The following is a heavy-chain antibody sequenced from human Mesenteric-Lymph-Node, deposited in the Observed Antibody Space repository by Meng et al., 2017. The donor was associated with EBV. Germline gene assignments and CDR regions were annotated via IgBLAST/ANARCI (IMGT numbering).Heavy chain of an antibody. V-gene: IGHV7-4-1*02. J-gene: IGHJ5*02. Sequence: QVHLVQSESELKEPGASGKFSCKTCEYTFTIYAINWVRQAPGQGLEWMGWINTNTGNPTYALGFTGRFVFSLDTSVSTSYLQISSLKTEDTAVYYCARDPPYSSPSYRWFDPWGQGTLVTVSS. CDR1: EYTFTIYA. D-gene: IGHD3-22*01. CDR2: INTNTGNP. CDR3: ARDPPYSSPSYRWFDP.